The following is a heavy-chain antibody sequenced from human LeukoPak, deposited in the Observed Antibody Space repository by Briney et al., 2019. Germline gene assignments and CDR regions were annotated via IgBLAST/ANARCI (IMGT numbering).Heavy chain of an antibody. CDR3: ARLRSYYDFWSGYYTICYFDY. D-gene: IGHD3-3*01. V-gene: IGHV4-34*01. J-gene: IGHJ4*02. CDR2: INHRGST. CDR1: GGSFSGYY. Sequence: PSETLSLTCAVYGGSFSGYYWSWIRQPPGKGLEWIGEINHRGSTNYNPSLKSRVTISVDTSRSQFSLKLSSVTAADTAVYYCARLRSYYDFWSGYYTICYFDYWGQGTLVTVSS.